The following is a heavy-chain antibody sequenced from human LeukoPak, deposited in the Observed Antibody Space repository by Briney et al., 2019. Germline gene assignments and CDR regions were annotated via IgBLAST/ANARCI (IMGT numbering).Heavy chain of an antibody. Sequence: GGSLRLSCAASGFTFDDYGMSWVRQAPGKGLEGVSGFNWNGGSTGYADSVKGRFTISRDNAKNSLYLQMNSLRAEDTALYYCARATYYDFWSGRNWFDPWGQGTLVTVSS. J-gene: IGHJ5*02. V-gene: IGHV3-20*04. D-gene: IGHD3-3*01. CDR1: GFTFDDYG. CDR3: ARATYYDFWSGRNWFDP. CDR2: FNWNGGST.